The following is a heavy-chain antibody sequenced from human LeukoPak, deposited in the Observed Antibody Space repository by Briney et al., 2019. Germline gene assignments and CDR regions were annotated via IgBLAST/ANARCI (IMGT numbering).Heavy chain of an antibody. D-gene: IGHD2-15*01. Sequence: SETPSLTCAVYGESFSGYYWSWIRQPPGKGLEWIGEINHSGSTNYNPSLKSRVTISVDTSKNQFSLKLSSVTAADTAVYYCARAVVVAATPFFDYWGQGTLVTVSS. J-gene: IGHJ4*02. CDR3: ARAVVVAATPFFDY. CDR2: INHSGST. CDR1: GESFSGYY. V-gene: IGHV4-34*01.